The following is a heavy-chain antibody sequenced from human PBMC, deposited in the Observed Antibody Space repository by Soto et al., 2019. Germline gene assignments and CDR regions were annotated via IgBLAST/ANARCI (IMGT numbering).Heavy chain of an antibody. J-gene: IGHJ4*02. D-gene: IGHD6-6*01. V-gene: IGHV1-18*01. CDR1: GYTFTTYA. CDR2: SNTYTGNT. Sequence: QVQLVQSGAEVRKPGASVKLSCKASGYTFTTYAISWLRQAPGQGLEWLGWSNTYTGNTDYAQSLHGRVTMTTETSTNTAYMELRSLRSDGTAVYYCARDRLHRTSSITVDYWGQGVLVTVSS. CDR3: ARDRLHRTSSITVDY.